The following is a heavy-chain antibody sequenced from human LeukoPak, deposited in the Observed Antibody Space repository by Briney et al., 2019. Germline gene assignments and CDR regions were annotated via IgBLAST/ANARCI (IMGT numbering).Heavy chain of an antibody. Sequence: SETLSLTCTVSGGSISSGGYYWSWIRQHPGKGLEWIGYIYYSGSTYYNPSLKSRVTISVDTSKNQFSLKLSSVTAADTAVYYCARGSGYQPLDEYNWFDPWGQGTLVTVSS. V-gene: IGHV4-31*03. J-gene: IGHJ5*02. CDR1: GGSISSGGYY. D-gene: IGHD2-2*01. CDR2: IYYSGST. CDR3: ARGSGYQPLDEYNWFDP.